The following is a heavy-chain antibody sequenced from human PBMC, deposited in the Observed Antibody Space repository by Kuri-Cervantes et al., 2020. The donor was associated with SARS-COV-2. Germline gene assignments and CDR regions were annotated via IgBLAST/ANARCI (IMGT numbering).Heavy chain of an antibody. CDR3: ARVARPYYFDY. D-gene: IGHD6-6*01. CDR1: GYSNRSGYY. J-gene: IGHJ4*02. CDR2: IYHSGST. Sequence: SQTLSLTCAVPGYSNRSGYYWGWIRQPPGKGLEWIVSIYHSGSTYYNPSLKSRVTISVDTSKNQFSLKLSSVTAADTAVYYCARVARPYYFDYWGQGTLVTVSS. V-gene: IGHV4-38-2*01.